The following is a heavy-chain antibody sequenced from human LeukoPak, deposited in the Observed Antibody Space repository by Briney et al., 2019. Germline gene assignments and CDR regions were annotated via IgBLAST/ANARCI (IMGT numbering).Heavy chain of an antibody. D-gene: IGHD3-16*01. CDR1: GGTFSSYA. J-gene: IGHJ4*02. V-gene: IGHV1-2*02. CDR3: ARDGGLDY. Sequence: ASVKVSCKASGGTFSSYAISWVRQAPGQGLEWMGWINPNSGGTNYAQKFQGRVTMTRDTSISTAYMEVSRLRSDDTAVYYCARDGGLDYWGQGTLVTVSS. CDR2: INPNSGGT.